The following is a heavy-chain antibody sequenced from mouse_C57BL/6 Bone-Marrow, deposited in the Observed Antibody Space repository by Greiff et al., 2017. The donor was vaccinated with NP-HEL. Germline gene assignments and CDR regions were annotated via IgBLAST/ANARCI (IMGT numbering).Heavy chain of an antibody. CDR1: GFNIKDTY. D-gene: IGHD1-1*01. V-gene: IGHV14-3*01. CDR2: IDPANGNT. Sequence: VQLQQSVAELVRPGASVKLSCTASGFNIKDTYMHWVKQRPEQGLEWIGRIDPANGNTKYAPKFQGKATITADTSSNTAYLQLSSLTSEDTAIYYCSRGRDYGSSWGDYWGQGTTLTVSS. CDR3: SRGRDYGSSWGDY. J-gene: IGHJ2*01.